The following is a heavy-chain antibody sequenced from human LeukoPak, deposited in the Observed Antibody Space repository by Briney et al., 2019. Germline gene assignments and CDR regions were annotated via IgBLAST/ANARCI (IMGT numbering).Heavy chain of an antibody. CDR1: GFTFSSYA. V-gene: IGHV3-30-3*01. CDR2: ISYDGSNK. D-gene: IGHD3-22*01. J-gene: IGHJ4*02. CDR3: AKDLMESYDSSGYYSTF. Sequence: PGGSLRLSCAASGFTFSSYAMHWVRQAPGKGLEWVAVISYDGSNKYYADSVKGRFTISRDNSKNTLYLQMNSLRAEDTAVYYCAKDLMESYDSSGYYSTFWGQGTLVTVSS.